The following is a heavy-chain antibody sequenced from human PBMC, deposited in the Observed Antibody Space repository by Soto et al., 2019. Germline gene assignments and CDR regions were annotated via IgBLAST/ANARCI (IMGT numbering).Heavy chain of an antibody. J-gene: IGHJ3*02. CDR2: IYYSGST. D-gene: IGHD3-22*01. V-gene: IGHV4-39*01. CDR3: ARETLDYYDSSGWHAFDI. Sequence: SETLSLTCTLSGDSVASVTDYWSWIRQPPGKWLEWIGSIYYSGSTYYNPSLKSRVTISVDTSKNQFSLKLSSVTAADTAVYYCARETLDYYDSSGWHAFDIWGQGTMVTVSS. CDR1: GDSVASVTDY.